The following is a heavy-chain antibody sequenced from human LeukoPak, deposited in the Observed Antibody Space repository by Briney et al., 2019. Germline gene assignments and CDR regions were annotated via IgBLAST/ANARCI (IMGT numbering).Heavy chain of an antibody. Sequence: SETLSLTCTVSGYSISSGYYWGWIRQPPGKGLEWIGSIYHSGSTYYNPSLKSRVTISVDTSKNQFSLKLSSVTAADTAVYYCAREDYYYYYMDVWGKGTTVTVSS. V-gene: IGHV4-38-2*02. CDR1: GYSISSGYY. J-gene: IGHJ6*03. CDR2: IYHSGST. CDR3: AREDYYYYYMDV.